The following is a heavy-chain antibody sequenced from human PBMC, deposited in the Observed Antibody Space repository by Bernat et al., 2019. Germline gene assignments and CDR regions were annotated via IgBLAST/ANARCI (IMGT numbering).Heavy chain of an antibody. V-gene: IGHV1-46*01. D-gene: IGHD3-3*01. J-gene: IGHJ4*02. Sequence: QVQLVQSGAEVKKPGASVKVSCKASGYTFTSYYMHGVRPAPGQGLEWMGIINPSGGSTSYAQKFQGRVTMTTDTSTSTAYMELRSLRSDDTAVYYCARDTTRFFDYWGQGTLVTVSS. CDR1: GYTFTSYY. CDR2: INPSGGST. CDR3: ARDTTRFFDY.